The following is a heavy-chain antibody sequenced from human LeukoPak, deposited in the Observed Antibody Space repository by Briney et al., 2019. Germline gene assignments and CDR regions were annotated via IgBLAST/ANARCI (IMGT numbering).Heavy chain of an antibody. V-gene: IGHV4-34*01. CDR3: ARGGLSSNYFDY. CDR2: INHGGST. J-gene: IGHJ4*02. D-gene: IGHD4-11*01. Sequence: KPSETLSLTCAVYGGSFSGYYWTWFRQSPGKGLEWIGEINHGGSTKDHPSLKSRVATSVDTSKKQFYLKLSSVTAADTAVYYCARGGLSSNYFDYWGQGTLVTVSS. CDR1: GGSFSGYY.